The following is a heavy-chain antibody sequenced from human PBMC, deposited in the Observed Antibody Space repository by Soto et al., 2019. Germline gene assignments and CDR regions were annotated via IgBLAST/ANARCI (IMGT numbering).Heavy chain of an antibody. D-gene: IGHD6-19*01. V-gene: IGHV1-3*01. Sequence: ASVKVSCKASGYTFTSCAMHWVRQAPGQRLEWMGWINAGNGNTKYSQKFQGRVTITRDTSASTAYMELSSLRSEDTAVYYCARGVGGWYLGAFDIWGQGTMVTVSS. CDR3: ARGVGGWYLGAFDI. CDR2: INAGNGNT. J-gene: IGHJ3*02. CDR1: GYTFTSCA.